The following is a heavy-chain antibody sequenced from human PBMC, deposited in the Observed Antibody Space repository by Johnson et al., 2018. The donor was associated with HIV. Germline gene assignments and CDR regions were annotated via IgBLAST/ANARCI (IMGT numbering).Heavy chain of an antibody. D-gene: IGHD1-26*01. CDR2: ISSSGSTI. V-gene: IGHV3-48*04. J-gene: IGHJ3*02. CDR3: AKPPVGGSYLDAFDI. Sequence: VQLVESGGGLVQPGGSLRLSCAASGFTFSSYAMSWVRQAPGKGLEWVSYISSSGSTIYYADSVKGRFTISRDNAKNSLYLQMNSLRAEDTAVYYCAKPPVGGSYLDAFDIWGQGTMVTVSS. CDR1: GFTFSSYA.